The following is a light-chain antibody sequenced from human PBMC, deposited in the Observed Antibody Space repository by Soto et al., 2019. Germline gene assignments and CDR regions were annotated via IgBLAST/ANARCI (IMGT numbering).Light chain of an antibody. CDR1: QSVSSSY. CDR2: GAS. Sequence: EMVLTQATGTLTLSPGERATLSCRASQSVSSSYLAWYQQKPGQAPRLLIYGASSRATGIPDRFSGSGSGTDFTLTISRLEPEDFAVYYCQQYGSSSWTFGQGTKVDI. J-gene: IGKJ1*01. V-gene: IGKV3-20*01. CDR3: QQYGSSSWT.